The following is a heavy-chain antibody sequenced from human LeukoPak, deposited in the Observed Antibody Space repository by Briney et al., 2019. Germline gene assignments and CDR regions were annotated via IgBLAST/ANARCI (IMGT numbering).Heavy chain of an antibody. CDR1: GFTFSSYA. Sequence: PGGSLRLSCATSGFTFSSYAMHWVRQATGKGLVWVSAIGTAGNTFYPGSVKGRFTISRENAKNSLSLQMNSLRAEDTAVYYCVRQQTPHGNFDYWGQGTLVTVSS. V-gene: IGHV3-13*01. CDR2: IGTAGNT. D-gene: IGHD1-26*01. CDR3: VRQQTPHGNFDY. J-gene: IGHJ4*02.